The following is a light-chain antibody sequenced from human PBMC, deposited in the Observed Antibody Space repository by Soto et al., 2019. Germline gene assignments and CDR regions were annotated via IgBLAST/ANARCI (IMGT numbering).Light chain of an antibody. V-gene: IGKV1-5*01. CDR3: QQYNNYSPTWT. J-gene: IGKJ1*01. CDR2: DAS. Sequence: DLQMHQYPSTLSASIGDRLTVSALASQSISRWFAWYQQKPGXAPKVLXXDASRLESGVPSRFSGSGSGTEFTLTISSLQPDDFATYYCQQYNNYSPTWTFGRGTKVDI. CDR1: QSISRW.